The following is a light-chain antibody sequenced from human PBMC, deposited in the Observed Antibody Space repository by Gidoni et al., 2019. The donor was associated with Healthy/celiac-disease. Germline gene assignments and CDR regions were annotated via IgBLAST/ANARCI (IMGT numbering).Light chain of an antibody. Sequence: EIVLTQSPGTLSLSPGERATLSCRASQSVSSSYLAWYQQIPGQAPRLLIYGASSRATGIPDRFSCSGSGTDFTLTISRLEPEDFAVYYCQQYGSSPSLTFGGGTKVEI. CDR2: GAS. J-gene: IGKJ4*01. V-gene: IGKV3-20*01. CDR3: QQYGSSPSLT. CDR1: QSVSSSY.